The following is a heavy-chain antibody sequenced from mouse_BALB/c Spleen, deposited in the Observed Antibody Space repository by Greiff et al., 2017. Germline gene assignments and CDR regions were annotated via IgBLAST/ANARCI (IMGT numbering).Heavy chain of an antibody. J-gene: IGHJ3*01. CDR3: ARTAARATFAY. V-gene: IGHV1-31*01. Sequence: EVKLMESGPELVKPGASVKISCKASGYSFTGYYMHWVKQSHVKSLEWIGRINPYNGATSYNQNFKDKASLTVDKSSSTAYMELHSLTSEDSAVYYCARTAARATFAYWGQGTLVTVSA. CDR2: INPYNGAT. CDR1: GYSFTGYY. D-gene: IGHD3-1*01.